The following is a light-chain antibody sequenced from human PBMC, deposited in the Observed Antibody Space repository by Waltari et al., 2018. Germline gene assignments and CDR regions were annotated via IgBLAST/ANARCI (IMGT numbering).Light chain of an antibody. CDR1: RSVSSN. J-gene: IGKJ2*01. Sequence: EIVMTQSPATLSVSPGERATLSCRASRSVSSNLAWYQQKHGQAPRILIYGASTRATGIPARFSGSGSGTEFTLTISSLQSEDFAVYYCQQYNNWPPMYTFGQGTKLEIK. V-gene: IGKV3-15*01. CDR2: GAS. CDR3: QQYNNWPPMYT.